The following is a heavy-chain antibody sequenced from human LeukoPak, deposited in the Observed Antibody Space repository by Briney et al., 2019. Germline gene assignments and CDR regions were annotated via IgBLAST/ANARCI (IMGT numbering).Heavy chain of an antibody. CDR2: IYYSGSS. V-gene: IGHV4-39*07. CDR1: GDSIRNSLYY. D-gene: IGHD3-10*01. Sequence: SETLSLTCNVSGDSIRNSLYYWGWIRQPPGKGLEWIGIIYYSGSSSSNPSLKSRVTMSVDTSKNQFSLQVTSVTAADTAVYYCARDRTGGSGSPDGFDPWGQGTLVTVSS. J-gene: IGHJ5*02. CDR3: ARDRTGGSGSPDGFDP.